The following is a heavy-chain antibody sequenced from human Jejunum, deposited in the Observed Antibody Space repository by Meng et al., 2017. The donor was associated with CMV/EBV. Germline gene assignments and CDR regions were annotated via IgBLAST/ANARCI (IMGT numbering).Heavy chain of an antibody. J-gene: IGHJ4*02. V-gene: IGHV3-30-3*01. CDR3: AREIVAAINPLDY. CDR1: EFTFSAHS. CDR2: VSNDGNTK. Sequence: QVPLVWSGGGVVQPGTSLSLSCAASEFTFSAHSMHWVRQPPGKGLEWVAVVSNDGNTKYYADSVRGRFTISRDNSKNTVCLQMNSLRADDTAVYYCAREIVAAINPLDYWGQGTLVTVSS. D-gene: IGHD5-12*01.